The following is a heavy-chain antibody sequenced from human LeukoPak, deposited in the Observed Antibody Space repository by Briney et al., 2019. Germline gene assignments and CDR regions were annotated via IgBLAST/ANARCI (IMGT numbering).Heavy chain of an antibody. V-gene: IGHV4-59*01. CDR3: ARLSGYSSGHYYSDY. CDR2: IYYRGST. CDR1: GGSISSDY. D-gene: IGHD3-22*01. J-gene: IGHJ4*02. Sequence: SETLSLTCTVSGGSISSDYWSWIQQPPGKGLGWIGYIYYRGSTNYNPSLKSRVTISVDTSKNQFSLKLSSVTAADTAVYYCARLSGYSSGHYYSDYWGQGTLVTVSS.